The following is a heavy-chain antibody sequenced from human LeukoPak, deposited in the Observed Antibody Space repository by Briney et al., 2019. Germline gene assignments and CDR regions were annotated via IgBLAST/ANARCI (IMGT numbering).Heavy chain of an antibody. J-gene: IGHJ4*02. CDR2: IYYSGTT. V-gene: IGHV4-30-4*01. CDR3: ARGYYGSGVDY. CDR1: GGPISSGDYY. Sequence: PSETLSLTCTVSGGPISSGDYYWSWIRQPPGKGLEWIGYIYYSGTTYYNPSLKSRVTISVDTSKNQFSLNLYSVTAADTAVYYCARGYYGSGVDYWGQGTLVTVSS. D-gene: IGHD3-10*01.